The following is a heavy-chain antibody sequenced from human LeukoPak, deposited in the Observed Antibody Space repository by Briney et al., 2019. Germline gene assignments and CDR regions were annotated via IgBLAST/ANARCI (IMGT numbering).Heavy chain of an antibody. J-gene: IGHJ6*03. D-gene: IGHD2-2*02. CDR2: IRSKAYGGTT. V-gene: IGHV3-49*04. CDR3: TRLPISDYYYMDV. Sequence: PGGSLRLSCTASGFTFGDYAMSWVRQAPGKGLEWVGFIRSKAYGGTTEYAASVKGRFTISRDDSKSIAYLQMNSLKTEDTAVYYCTRLPISDYYYMDVWGKGTTVTVSS. CDR1: GFTFGDYA.